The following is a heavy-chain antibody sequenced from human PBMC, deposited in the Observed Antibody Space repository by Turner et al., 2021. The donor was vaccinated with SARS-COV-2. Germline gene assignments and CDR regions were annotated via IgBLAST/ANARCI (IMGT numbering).Heavy chain of an antibody. J-gene: IGHJ4*02. CDR1: GYTLTELS. D-gene: IGHD2-21*02. CDR3: ATGYAYCGGDCSIDY. V-gene: IGHV1-24*01. Sequence: QVQPVQFGAEVKKPGASVKVSCTVSGYTLTELSMHWVRQAPGKGLECMGGFDAEDVKTIYAQKFQGRVTMTEDTSTDTAYMELSSLRSEDTAVYYCATGYAYCGGDCSIDYWGQGTLVTVSS. CDR2: FDAEDVKT.